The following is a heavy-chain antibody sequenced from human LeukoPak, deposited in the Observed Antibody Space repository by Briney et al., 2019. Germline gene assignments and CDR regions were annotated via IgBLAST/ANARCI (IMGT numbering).Heavy chain of an antibody. CDR3: AGDSSGYAFDY. CDR2: IYYSGST. D-gene: IGHD3-22*01. J-gene: IGHJ4*02. CDR1: GRSISSYY. V-gene: IGHV4-59*01. Sequence: SDTLSLTCTVSGRSISSYYWSWIRQPPGKGLEWIGYIYYSGSTNYNPSLKSRVTISVDTSKNQFSLKLSSVTAADTAVYYCAGDSSGYAFDYWGQGTLVTVSS.